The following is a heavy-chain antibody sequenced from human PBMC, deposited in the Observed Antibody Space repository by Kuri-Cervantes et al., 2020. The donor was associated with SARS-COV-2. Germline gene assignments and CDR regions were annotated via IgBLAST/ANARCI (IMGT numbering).Heavy chain of an antibody. Sequence: ASVKVSCKASGYTFTSYAMHWVRQAPGQRLEWMGWINAGNGNTKYSQKFQGRVTITRDTSASTAYMELSSLRSEDTAVYYCASKEDCSGGSCYSQFDPWGQGTLVT. D-gene: IGHD2-15*01. J-gene: IGHJ5*02. CDR1: GYTFTSYA. CDR2: INAGNGNT. V-gene: IGHV1-3*01. CDR3: ASKEDCSGGSCYSQFDP.